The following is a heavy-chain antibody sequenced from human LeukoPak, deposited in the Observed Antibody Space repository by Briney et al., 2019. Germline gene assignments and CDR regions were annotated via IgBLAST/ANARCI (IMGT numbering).Heavy chain of an antibody. J-gene: IGHJ5*02. V-gene: IGHV4-31*03. Sequence: SETLSLTCNVSGGSLSSGGYYWSWIRQHPGKGLEWIGYISYSGSTNYNPSLKSRFTISVDTSKNQFSLEMNSVTAADTAVYYCARGDLAYCSGGSCPAWFDPWGQGTLVTVSS. CDR2: ISYSGST. CDR1: GGSLSSGGYY. D-gene: IGHD2-15*01. CDR3: ARGDLAYCSGGSCPAWFDP.